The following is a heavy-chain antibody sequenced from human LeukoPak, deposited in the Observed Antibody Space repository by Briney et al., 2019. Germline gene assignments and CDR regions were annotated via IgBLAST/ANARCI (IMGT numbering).Heavy chain of an antibody. CDR3: AKERSTTTWYDH. D-gene: IGHD2-2*01. J-gene: IGHJ4*02. CDR1: GFTFSSFG. V-gene: IGHV3-30*18. CDR2: VSYDGSKK. Sequence: GGSLRLSCAASGFTFSSFGMHWVRQAPGKGPEWMAVVSYDGSKKFYRDSVKGRFTISRDNSKNTVYLQMNSLRAEDTAVYYCAKERSTTTWYDHWGQGILVTVS.